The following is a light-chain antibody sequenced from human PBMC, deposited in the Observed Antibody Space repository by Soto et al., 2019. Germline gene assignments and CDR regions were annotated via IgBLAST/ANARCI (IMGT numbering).Light chain of an antibody. CDR2: DAS. V-gene: IGKV3-20*01. J-gene: IGKJ1*01. Sequence: EIVLTQSPGTLSLSPGERATLSCRASQSVSSSYLAWYQQKPGQAPRLLIYDASSRATGIPDRFSGSGSGTDFSLTISRLEPEDFPVYYCQQYNYSPTTFGQGTKVEIK. CDR1: QSVSSSY. CDR3: QQYNYSPTT.